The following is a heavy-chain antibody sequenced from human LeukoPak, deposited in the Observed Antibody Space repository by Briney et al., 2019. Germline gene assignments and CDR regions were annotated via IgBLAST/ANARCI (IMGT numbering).Heavy chain of an antibody. CDR1: GFTFTTYW. CDR3: ARDFRNAGDY. Sequence: GGSLRLSCAASGFTFTTYWINWVRQAPGKGLEWVAVINQDGSEKYYVDSVKGRFTISRDNAKNSLYQQMNSLRAEDTAVYYCARDFRNAGDYWGQGTLVTVSS. V-gene: IGHV3-7*01. CDR2: INQDGSEK. D-gene: IGHD1-14*01. J-gene: IGHJ4*02.